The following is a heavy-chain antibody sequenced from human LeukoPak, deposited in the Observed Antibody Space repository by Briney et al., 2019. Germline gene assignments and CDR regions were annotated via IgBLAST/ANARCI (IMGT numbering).Heavy chain of an antibody. J-gene: IGHJ4*02. CDR1: GYTFTSYS. CDR2: ISTYNGNT. D-gene: IGHD6-6*01. CDR3: AREKELVH. Sequence: ASVKVSCKASGYTFTSYSINWVRQAPGQGLEWMGWISTYNGNTNYAQKFQGRVTMTRDTSINTAYMELSSLRSDDTAVYYCAREKELVHWGQGTLVTVSS. V-gene: IGHV1-18*01.